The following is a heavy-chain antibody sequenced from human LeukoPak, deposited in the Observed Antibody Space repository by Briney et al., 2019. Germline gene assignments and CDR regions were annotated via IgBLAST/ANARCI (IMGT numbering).Heavy chain of an antibody. Sequence: SETLSLTCTVSAGSISSYYWSWIRQPPGKGLEGIGYIYSSGSTNYNPSLKSRVTISVDTSKNQFSLKLSSVTAADTAVYYCARVDGGGYYYYGMDVWGQGTTVTVSS. D-gene: IGHD3-10*01. CDR2: IYSSGST. CDR3: ARVDGGGYYYYGMDV. J-gene: IGHJ6*02. V-gene: IGHV4-59*01. CDR1: AGSISSYY.